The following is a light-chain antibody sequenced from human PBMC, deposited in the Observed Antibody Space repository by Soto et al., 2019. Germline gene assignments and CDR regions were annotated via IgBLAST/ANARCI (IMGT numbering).Light chain of an antibody. V-gene: IGKV3-11*01. J-gene: IGKJ5*01. CDR3: QQRSIWPPT. CDR1: QSVSGH. Sequence: PGERATLSCRASQSVSGHLAWYQQKPGQAPRLLIYDASTRATGIPARFSGSGSGTDFTLTISSLEPEDLAVYYCQQRSIWPPTFGQGHDWRLN. CDR2: DAS.